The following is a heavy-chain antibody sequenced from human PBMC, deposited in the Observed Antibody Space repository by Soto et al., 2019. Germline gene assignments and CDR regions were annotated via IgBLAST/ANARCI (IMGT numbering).Heavy chain of an antibody. Sequence: GESLKISGKPSGYSFTSYWIGWVRQMPGKGLEWMGIIYPGDSDTRYSPSFQGQVTISSDKSISTAYLQWSSLKASETAMYYCARQSLWFGELIQVGNWFDPGGQGTLVTVSS. CDR3: ARQSLWFGELIQVGNWFDP. J-gene: IGHJ5*02. D-gene: IGHD3-10*01. CDR2: IYPGDSDT. V-gene: IGHV5-51*01. CDR1: GYSFTSYW.